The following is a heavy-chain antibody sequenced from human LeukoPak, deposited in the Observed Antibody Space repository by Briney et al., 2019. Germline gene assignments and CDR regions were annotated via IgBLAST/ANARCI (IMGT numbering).Heavy chain of an antibody. V-gene: IGHV4-61*01. Sequence: SETLSLTCTVSGGSVNSGSYYWNWIRQPPGKGLEWIGYIYYSGSTNYNPSLKSRVTISVDTSKNQFSLKLSSVTAADTAVYYCARGRGIAARKFNDYWGQGTLVTVSS. D-gene: IGHD6-6*01. CDR3: ARGRGIAARKFNDY. CDR2: IYYSGST. J-gene: IGHJ4*02. CDR1: GGSVNSGSYY.